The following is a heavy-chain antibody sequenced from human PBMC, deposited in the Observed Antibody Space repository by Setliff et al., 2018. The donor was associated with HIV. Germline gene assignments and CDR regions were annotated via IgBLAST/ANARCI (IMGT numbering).Heavy chain of an antibody. CDR3: ARRSDWFDP. J-gene: IGHJ5*02. Sequence: PSETLSLTCTVSGGSISISDWSWIRQPPGKGLEWIGCIYTSGNTNYDPSLKSRVTISVDTSKNQFSLKLASVPAADTAVYFCARRSDWFDPWGQGTLVTVSS. CDR1: GGSISISD. V-gene: IGHV4-4*09. CDR2: IYTSGNT.